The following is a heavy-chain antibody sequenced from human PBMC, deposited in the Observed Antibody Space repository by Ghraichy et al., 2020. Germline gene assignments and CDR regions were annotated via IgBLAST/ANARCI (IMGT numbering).Heavy chain of an antibody. D-gene: IGHD3-22*01. J-gene: IGHJ4*02. CDR3: ARVYDSSGYYYLGFGY. CDR2: IHYSGNT. CDR1: GGSISSSNYY. Sequence: SETLSLTCTVSGGSISSSNYYWGWIRQPPGKGLEWIGSIHYSGNTYYNPSLKSRLTISVDTSKNQFSLKLSSVTATDTAVYYCARVYDSSGYYYLGFGYWGQGTLVTVYS. V-gene: IGHV4-39*01.